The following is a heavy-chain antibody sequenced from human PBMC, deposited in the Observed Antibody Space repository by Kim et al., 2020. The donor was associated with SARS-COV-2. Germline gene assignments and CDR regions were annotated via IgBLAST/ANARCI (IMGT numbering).Heavy chain of an antibody. CDR2: ISYDGSNK. CDR3: ARDDSSGYYVGGAGY. J-gene: IGHJ4*02. CDR1: GFTFSSYG. D-gene: IGHD3-22*01. V-gene: IGHV3-33*05. Sequence: GGSLRLSCAASGFTFSSYGMHWVRQAPGKGLEWVAVISYDGSNKYYADSVKGRFTISRDNSKNTLYLQMNSLRAEDTAVYYCARDDSSGYYVGGAGYWGQGTLVTVSS.